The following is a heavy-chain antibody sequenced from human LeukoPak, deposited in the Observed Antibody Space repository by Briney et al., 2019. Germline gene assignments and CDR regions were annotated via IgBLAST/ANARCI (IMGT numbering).Heavy chain of an antibody. D-gene: IGHD3-22*01. CDR2: INPSGGST. CDR3: ARDFRAGYDSSGYYYWAYYYYMDV. V-gene: IGHV1-46*01. CDR1: GYTFTSYY. Sequence: GGSVKVSCKASGYTFTSYYMHWVRQAPGQGLEWMGIINPSGGSTSYAQKFQGRVTMTRDTSTSTVYMELSSLRSEDTAVYYCARDFRAGYDSSGYYYWAYYYYMDVWGKGTTVTISS. J-gene: IGHJ6*03.